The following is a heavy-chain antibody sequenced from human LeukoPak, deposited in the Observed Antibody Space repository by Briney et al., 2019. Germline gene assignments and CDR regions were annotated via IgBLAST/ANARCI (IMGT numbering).Heavy chain of an antibody. CDR1: GFTFDSYG. CDR2: ISGSGVYT. CDR3: AKAVDLATISVDI. J-gene: IGHJ3*02. D-gene: IGHD5-24*01. V-gene: IGHV3-23*01. Sequence: PGGSLRLSCAASGFTFDSYGMNWVRQAPGKGLEWVSGISGSGVYTYYADSVKGRFTISRDNSKNTLYLLMNSLRVDDTAVYYCAKAVDLATISVDIWGQGTMLTVSS.